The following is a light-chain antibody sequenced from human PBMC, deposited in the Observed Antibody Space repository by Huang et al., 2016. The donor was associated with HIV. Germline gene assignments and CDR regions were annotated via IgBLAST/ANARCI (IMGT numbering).Light chain of an antibody. J-gene: IGKJ5*01. Sequence: EVVLTQSPATVSLSPGERATLSCRARQSISSYLAWYQQRPGQAPRRLIYAASNRATGIPARVSGRGSGKDCTLTISSLEPEDFAVYYCQQRTIWPPITFGQGTRLEIK. CDR2: AAS. CDR3: QQRTIWPPIT. V-gene: IGKV3-11*01. CDR1: QSISSY.